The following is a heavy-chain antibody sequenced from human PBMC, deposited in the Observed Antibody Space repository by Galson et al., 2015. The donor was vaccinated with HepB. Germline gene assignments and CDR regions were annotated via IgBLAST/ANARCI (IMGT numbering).Heavy chain of an antibody. Sequence: SLRLSCAASGFTFSGSAMSWVRQAPGKGPEWVSVISGSGGTTYYADSVKGRFTISRDNSKNTLYLQMNSLGAEDTAVYYCAKEEGYIFGLPDYWGQGVLVTVSS. CDR3: AKEEGYIFGLPDY. V-gene: IGHV3-23*01. J-gene: IGHJ4*02. CDR1: GFTFSGSA. CDR2: ISGSGGTT. D-gene: IGHD3-3*02.